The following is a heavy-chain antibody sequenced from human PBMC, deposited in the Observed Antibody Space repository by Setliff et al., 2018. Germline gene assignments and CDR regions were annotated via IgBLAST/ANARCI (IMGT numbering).Heavy chain of an antibody. J-gene: IGHJ6*02. V-gene: IGHV3-30-3*01. D-gene: IGHD5-12*01. CDR2: ISYDGSNK. CDR3: ARGRLGDGWLRFQSAGGMDV. Sequence: GGSLRLSCAASGFTFSSYAMHWVRQAPGKGLEWVAVISYDGSNKYYADSVKGRFTISRDNSKNTLYLQMNSLRAEDTAVYYSARGRLGDGWLRFQSAGGMDVWGQGTTVTVSS. CDR1: GFTFSSYA.